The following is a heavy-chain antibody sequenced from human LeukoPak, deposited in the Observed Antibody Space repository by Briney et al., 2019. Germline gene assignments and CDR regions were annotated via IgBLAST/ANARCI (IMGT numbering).Heavy chain of an antibody. CDR2: ISGSGGST. CDR3: AKETWFGELFLDY. V-gene: IGHV3-23*01. Sequence: GGSLRLSCAASGFTFNTYSMNWVRQAPGKGLEWVSAISGSGGSTYYADSVKGRFTISRDNSKNTLYLQMNSLRAEDTAVYYCAKETWFGELFLDYWGQGTLVTVSS. CDR1: GFTFNTYS. J-gene: IGHJ4*02. D-gene: IGHD3-10*01.